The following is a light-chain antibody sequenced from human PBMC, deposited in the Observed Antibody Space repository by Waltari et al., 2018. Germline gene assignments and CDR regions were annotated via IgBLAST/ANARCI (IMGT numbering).Light chain of an antibody. CDR3: QQVNNYPFT. Sequence: DIQLTQSPSFLSASVGDRVTITCRASQDISSFLAWYQQKPGRAPKLLIYAASTLQSGVPSRLSGSGSGTEFTLTISSLQPEDFVTYYCQQVNNYPFTFGPGTILDVK. J-gene: IGKJ3*01. CDR1: QDISSF. V-gene: IGKV1-9*01. CDR2: AAS.